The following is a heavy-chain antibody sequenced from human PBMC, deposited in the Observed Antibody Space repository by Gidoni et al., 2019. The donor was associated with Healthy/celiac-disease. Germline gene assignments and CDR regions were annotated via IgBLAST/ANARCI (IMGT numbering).Heavy chain of an antibody. CDR3: ARAAAAGTFYYYYGMDV. V-gene: IGHV4-31*03. J-gene: IGHJ6*02. Sequence: QVQLQESGPGLVKHSQTLSLTCPVSCGSISSGCYYWSWIRQHPGKGLEWIGYIYYSGSTYYNPTLKSRVTISVDTSKNQFSLKLSSVTAADTAVYYCARAAAAGTFYYYYGMDVWGQGTTVTVSS. D-gene: IGHD6-13*01. CDR2: IYYSGST. CDR1: CGSISSGCYY.